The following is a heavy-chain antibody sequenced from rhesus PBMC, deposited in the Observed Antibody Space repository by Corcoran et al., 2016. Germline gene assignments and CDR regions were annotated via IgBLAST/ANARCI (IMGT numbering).Heavy chain of an antibody. CDR1: GFSLSTSGMG. V-gene: IGHV2-152*01. CDR3: AWGGGYTGGWYYFDY. D-gene: IGHD6-31*01. Sequence: QVTLKESVPALVKPTQTLTLTCSFSGFSLSTSGMGVGCILQPPCKAMEWLALIYWDDGKRYNTSTKSTITISKEPSKNQVVLTMTNMDTMDTATYYCAWGGGYTGGWYYFDYWGQGVLVTVSS. CDR2: IYWDDGK. J-gene: IGHJ4*01.